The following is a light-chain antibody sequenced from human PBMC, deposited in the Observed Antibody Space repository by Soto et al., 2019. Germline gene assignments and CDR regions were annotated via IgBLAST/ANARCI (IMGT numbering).Light chain of an antibody. CDR3: QQYNNWLTWT. J-gene: IGKJ1*01. CDR1: QSVSSN. CDR2: GAS. V-gene: IGKV3-15*01. Sequence: EIVMTQSPATLSVSPGERATLSCRASQSVSSNLAWYQQKPGQAPRLLIYGASTRATGIPARFSGSGSGTEFTLTISSLQSEDFAVYDCQQYNNWLTWTFGQGTKVAIK.